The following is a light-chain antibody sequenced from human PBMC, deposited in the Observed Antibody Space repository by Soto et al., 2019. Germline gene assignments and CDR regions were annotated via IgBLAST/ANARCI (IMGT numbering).Light chain of an antibody. CDR2: DAS. Sequence: DIQMTQSPSTLSASVGDRVTITCRASQSVSNWVAWYQQRPGKVPKLLIYDASKLKSGVPSRFSGSGSGTLFTLTISSLQPDDFATYYCQHYNMYSVTFGQRTKVEI. CDR3: QHYNMYSVT. V-gene: IGKV1-5*01. CDR1: QSVSNW. J-gene: IGKJ1*01.